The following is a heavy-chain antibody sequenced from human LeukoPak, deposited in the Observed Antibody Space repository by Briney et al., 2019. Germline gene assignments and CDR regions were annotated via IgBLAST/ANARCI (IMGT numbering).Heavy chain of an antibody. D-gene: IGHD3-10*01. CDR1: GGSFSGYY. J-gene: IGHJ6*04. CDR3: ARVRYYGSGHMDV. CDR2: INHSGST. Sequence: SETLSLTCAVYGGSFSGYYWSWIRQPAGKGLEWIGEINHSGSTNYNPSLKSRVTISVDTSQGPFSLKLSSETAADTAVYYCARVRYYGSGHMDVWGKGTTVSVSS. V-gene: IGHV4-34*01.